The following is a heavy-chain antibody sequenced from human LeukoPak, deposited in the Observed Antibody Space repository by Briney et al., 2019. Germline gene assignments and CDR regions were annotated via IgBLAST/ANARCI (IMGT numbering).Heavy chain of an antibody. J-gene: IGHJ3*02. CDR1: GGSISSYY. D-gene: IGHD3-3*01. Sequence: SETLSLTCTVSGGSISSYYWSWIRQPPGKGLEWIGYIYYSGSTNYNPSLKSRVTISVDTSKNQFSLKLSSVTAADTAVYYCARDRLGYYDFWSGYYPDAFDIWGQGTMVTVSS. CDR2: IYYSGST. CDR3: ARDRLGYYDFWSGYYPDAFDI. V-gene: IGHV4-59*01.